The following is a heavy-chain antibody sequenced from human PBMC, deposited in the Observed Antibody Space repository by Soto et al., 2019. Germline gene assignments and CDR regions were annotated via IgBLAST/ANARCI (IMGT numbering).Heavy chain of an antibody. CDR3: ASRDPYGDYAHAYDI. CDR1: GGSIISDRW. Sequence: QVQLQESGPGLVKPSGTLSLTCAVSGGSIISDRWWNWVSQPPGKGLEWIGDIYHSGSTDYHPSLKSRVTISVDKSRNHVSLRLNSVSAADTAVYYCASRDPYGDYAHAYDIWGQGTVVTASS. D-gene: IGHD4-17*01. V-gene: IGHV4-4*02. J-gene: IGHJ3*02. CDR2: IYHSGST.